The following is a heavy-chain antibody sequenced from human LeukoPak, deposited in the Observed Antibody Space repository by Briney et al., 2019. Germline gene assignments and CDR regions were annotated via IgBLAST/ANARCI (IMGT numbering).Heavy chain of an antibody. CDR2: ISSSSSTI. CDR1: GFTFSSYS. J-gene: IGHJ4*02. CDR3: ARGFGSGWY. V-gene: IGHV3-48*01. D-gene: IGHD6-19*01. Sequence: PGGSLRLSCAASGFTFSSYSMTWVRQAPGKGLEWVSYISSSSSTIYYADSVKGRFTISRDNAKNSLYLQMNSLRAEDTAVYYCARGFGSGWYLSQGTLVTVSS.